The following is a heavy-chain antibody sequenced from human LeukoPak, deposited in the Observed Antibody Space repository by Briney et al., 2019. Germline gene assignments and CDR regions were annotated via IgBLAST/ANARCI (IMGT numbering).Heavy chain of an antibody. CDR1: GYTFSTHG. Sequence: ASVKVSCKSSGYTFSTHGVNWGRQAPGQGLEWMGWISAYEGNTNYAQKFQDRVTMTTHTSTSTAYMELRSLTSDDTAVYYCARTLGGMTVERATGLDLWGRGTLVTVSS. J-gene: IGHJ2*01. V-gene: IGHV1-18*01. CDR2: ISAYEGNT. CDR3: ARTLGGMTVERATGLDL. D-gene: IGHD5-24*01.